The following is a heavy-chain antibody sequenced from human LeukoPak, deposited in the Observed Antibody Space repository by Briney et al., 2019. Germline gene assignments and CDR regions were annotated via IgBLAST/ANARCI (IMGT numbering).Heavy chain of an antibody. D-gene: IGHD2/OR15-2a*01. CDR2: IYHGARP. CDR3: VRGEYGLSIDS. V-gene: IGHV4-4*02. CDR1: GRSISSSYW. J-gene: IGHJ5*01. Sequence: KSSETLSLTCTVSGRSISSSYWWSWVPQSPGTGLEWIWDIYHGARPNYHPSLKSRLTMSLDKSEKQLSLSLTSVTGEDTAIYYCVRGEYGLSIDSWGDGILVTISS.